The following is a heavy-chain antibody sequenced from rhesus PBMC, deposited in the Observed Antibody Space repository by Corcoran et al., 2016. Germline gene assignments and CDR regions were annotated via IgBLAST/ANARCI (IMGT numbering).Heavy chain of an antibody. CDR3: ARVGSWDEYFEF. V-gene: IGHV4-169*01. J-gene: IGHJ1*01. CDR2: IYGSGSST. D-gene: IGHD6-25*01. Sequence: QLQLQESGPGLVKPSETLSVTCAVSGGSISSSYWSWIRQAPGKGLEWIGYIYGSGSSTNYHPYLKSRVTLSVDTSKNQLSLKVSAVTTADTAVYYCARVGSWDEYFEFWGQGALVTVSS. CDR1: GGSISSSY.